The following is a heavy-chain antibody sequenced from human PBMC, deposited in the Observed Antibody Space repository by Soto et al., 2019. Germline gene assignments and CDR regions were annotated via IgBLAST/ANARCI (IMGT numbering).Heavy chain of an antibody. D-gene: IGHD3-22*01. CDR1: GGTFSSYA. J-gene: IGHJ6*02. Sequence: QVQLVQSGAEVKKPGSSVKVSCKASGGTFSSYAISWVRQAPGQGLEWMGGIIPIFGTANYAQKFRGRVTITADEATSTAYMELSSLRSEDTAVYYCASSGYYLPDYYYYGMDVWGQGTTVTVSS. CDR3: ASSGYYLPDYYYYGMDV. V-gene: IGHV1-69*12. CDR2: IIPIFGTA.